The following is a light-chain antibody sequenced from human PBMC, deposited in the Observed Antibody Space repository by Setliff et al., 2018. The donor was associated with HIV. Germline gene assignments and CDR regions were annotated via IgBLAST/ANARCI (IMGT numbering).Light chain of an antibody. Sequence: QSALTQPRSVSGSPGQSVTISCTGTSGDVGGYKYVSWYQQHPGKAPKLMIYDVSKRPSGVPDRFSGSKSGNTASLTISGLQAEDEADYYCCSYAGSYTYVVFGGGT. V-gene: IGLV2-11*01. CDR3: CSYAGSYTYVV. CDR2: DVS. J-gene: IGLJ2*01. CDR1: SGDVGGYKY.